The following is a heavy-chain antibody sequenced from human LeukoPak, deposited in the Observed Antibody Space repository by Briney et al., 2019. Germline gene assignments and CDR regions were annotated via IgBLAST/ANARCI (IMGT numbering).Heavy chain of an antibody. CDR2: ISSSSSYI. D-gene: IGHD2-2*02. V-gene: IGHV3-21*01. CDR3: ARDVIVKYQLLYPPSYYFDY. CDR1: GFTFSRYS. J-gene: IGHJ4*02. Sequence: GGSLGLSCAASGFTFSRYSMNWVGQAPGKGVEGVSSISSSSSYIYYADSVKGRFTISRDNAKNSLYLQMTSLRAEDTAVYYCARDVIVKYQLLYPPSYYFDYWGQGTLVTVSS.